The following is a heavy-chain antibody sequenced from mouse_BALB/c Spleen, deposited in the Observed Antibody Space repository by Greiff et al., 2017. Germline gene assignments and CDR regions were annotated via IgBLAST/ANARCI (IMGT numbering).Heavy chain of an antibody. CDR2: INPSNGGT. J-gene: IGHJ2*01. D-gene: IGHD1-1*01. CDR3: TRFTTVVATNYFDY. V-gene: IGHV1S81*02. Sequence: QVQLQQSGPELVKPGASVKIPCKASGYTFTSYYMYWVKQRPGQGLEWIGEINPSNGGTNFNEKFKSKATLTVDKSSSTAYMQLSSLTSEDSAVYYCTRFTTVVATNYFDYWGQGTTLTVSS. CDR1: GYTFTSYY.